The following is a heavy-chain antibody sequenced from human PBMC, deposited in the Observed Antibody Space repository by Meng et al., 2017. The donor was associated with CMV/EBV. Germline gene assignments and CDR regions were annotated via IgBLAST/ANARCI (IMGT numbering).Heavy chain of an antibody. J-gene: IGHJ6*02. CDR2: ISSSSSYI. CDR1: GFTFSSYS. D-gene: IGHD4-23*01. CDR3: ARDYGGNSNYYYGMDV. Sequence: GGSLRLYCAASGFTFSSYSMNWVRQAPGKGLEWVSSISSSSSYIYYADSVKGRFTISRDNAKNSLYLQMNSLRAEDTAVYYCARDYGGNSNYYYGMDVWGQGTTVTVSS. V-gene: IGHV3-21*01.